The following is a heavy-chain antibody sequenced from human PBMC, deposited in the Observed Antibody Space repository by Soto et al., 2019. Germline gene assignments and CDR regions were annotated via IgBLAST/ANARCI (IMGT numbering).Heavy chain of an antibody. Sequence: GGSLRLSCAASGFTFSSYAMSWVRQAPGKGLEWVSAISGSGGSTYYADSVKGRFTISRDNSKNTLYLQMNSLRAEDTAVYYCAKWCATPGITIFGVVVGDLDIYYYYGMDVWGQGTTVTVSS. D-gene: IGHD3-3*01. J-gene: IGHJ6*02. CDR2: ISGSGGST. CDR3: AKWCATPGITIFGVVVGDLDIYYYYGMDV. V-gene: IGHV3-23*01. CDR1: GFTFSSYA.